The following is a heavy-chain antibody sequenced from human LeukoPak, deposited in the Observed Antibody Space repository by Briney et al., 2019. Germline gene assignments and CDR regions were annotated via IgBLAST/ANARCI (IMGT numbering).Heavy chain of an antibody. CDR1: GDSISSGSYY. CDR2: INHSGST. CDR3: ARDEYSSSGAWFDP. V-gene: IGHV4-39*07. Sequence: SETLSLTCTVSGDSISSGSYYWSWIRQPPGKGLEWIGEINHSGSTNYNPSLKSRVTISVDKSKNQFSLKLSSVTAADTAVYYCARDEYSSSGAWFDPWGQGTLVTVSS. J-gene: IGHJ5*02. D-gene: IGHD6-13*01.